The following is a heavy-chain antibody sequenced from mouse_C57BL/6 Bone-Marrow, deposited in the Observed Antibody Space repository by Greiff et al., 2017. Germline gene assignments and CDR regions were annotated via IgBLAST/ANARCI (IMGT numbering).Heavy chain of an antibody. CDR2: ISNLAYSI. J-gene: IGHJ1*03. V-gene: IGHV5-15*01. Sequence: EVMLVESGGGLVQPGGSLKLSCAASGFTFSDYGMAWVRQAPRKGPEWVAFISNLAYSIYYADTVTGRFTISRENAKNTLYLEMSSLRSEDTAMYYCARLGHYYGSSYLYWYFDVWGTGTTVTVSS. D-gene: IGHD1-1*01. CDR3: ARLGHYYGSSYLYWYFDV. CDR1: GFTFSDYG.